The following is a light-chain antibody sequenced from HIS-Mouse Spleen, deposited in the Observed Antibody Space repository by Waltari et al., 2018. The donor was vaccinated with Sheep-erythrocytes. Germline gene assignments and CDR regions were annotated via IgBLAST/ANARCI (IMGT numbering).Light chain of an antibody. V-gene: IGKV1-39*01. CDR3: QQSYSTPQFT. CDR2: AAS. Sequence: DIQMTQSPSSLSASVGDRGPITCRASQSISSYVNWYQQKPGKAPQLMIYAASSLQSGVPSRFRGSGSGTDFTLTISSLQPEDSATYYCQQSYSTPQFTFGTGTKLDIK. CDR1: QSISSY. J-gene: IGKJ3*01.